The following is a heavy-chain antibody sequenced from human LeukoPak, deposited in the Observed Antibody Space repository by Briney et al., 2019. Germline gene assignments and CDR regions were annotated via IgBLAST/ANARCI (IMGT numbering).Heavy chain of an antibody. CDR3: AGGFKYYYDSSGYPQY. J-gene: IGHJ4*02. CDR1: GGSISSYY. Sequence: SETLSLTCTVSGGSISSYYWSWIRQPAGKGLEWIGRIYTSGSTNYNPTNYNPSLKSRVTMSADTSKNHFSLQLTSVTAADTAVYYCAGGFKYYYDSSGYPQYWGQGTLVTVSS. D-gene: IGHD3-22*01. V-gene: IGHV4-4*07. CDR2: IYTSGSTNYNPT.